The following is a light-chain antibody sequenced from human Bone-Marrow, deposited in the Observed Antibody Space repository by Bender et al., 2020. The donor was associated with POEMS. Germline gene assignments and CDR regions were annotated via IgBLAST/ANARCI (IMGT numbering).Light chain of an antibody. J-gene: IGLJ3*02. CDR1: NSNIGAGYA. CDR3: SSYAGSYWV. V-gene: IGLV1-40*01. CDR2: AND. Sequence: QSVLTQPPSVSGAPGQRVTISCSGDNSNIGAGYAVHWYQQLPGTAPKLLIYANDNRPSGVPDRFSGSKSGTSASLAITGLQAEDEAYYHCSSYAGSYWVFGGGTKLTVL.